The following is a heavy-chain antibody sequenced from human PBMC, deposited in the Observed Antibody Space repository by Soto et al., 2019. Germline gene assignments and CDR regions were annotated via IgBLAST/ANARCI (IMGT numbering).Heavy chain of an antibody. CDR2: IYNSGGS. CDR3: VGTGTTDDY. Sequence: SETLSLTCSVSGASVRSGDYYWSCIRQAPGKGLEWIGYIYNSGGSYYNPSLKGRLTISIDTSKNQFSLKLNSVTAADTAIYYCVGTGTTDDYWGRGTPVTVSS. J-gene: IGHJ4*02. D-gene: IGHD4-17*01. CDR1: GASVRSGDYY. V-gene: IGHV4-30-4*01.